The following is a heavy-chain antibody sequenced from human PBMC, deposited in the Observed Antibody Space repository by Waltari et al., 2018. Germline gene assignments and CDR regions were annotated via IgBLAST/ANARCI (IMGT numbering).Heavy chain of an antibody. J-gene: IGHJ4*02. CDR3: ARSSTTVTTFG. CDR2: ISSSSLYM. Sequence: EVQLVASGGGRVKVGGSLGISCAAFRFTCSPYSMIWVRQAPGKGLEWVSSISSSSLYMSYADSVKGRVTISRDNAKNSLYLQMNSLRVEDTAVYYCARSSTTVTTFGWGQGTLVTVSS. V-gene: IGHV3-21*01. CDR1: RFTCSPYS. D-gene: IGHD4-17*01.